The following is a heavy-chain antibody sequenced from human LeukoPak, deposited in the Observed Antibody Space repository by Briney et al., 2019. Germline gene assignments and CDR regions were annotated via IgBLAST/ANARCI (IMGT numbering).Heavy chain of an antibody. V-gene: IGHV4-34*01. CDR1: GGSFSGYY. CDR3: ARGTLYGSGRRYYGMDV. J-gene: IGHJ6*04. D-gene: IGHD3-10*01. Sequence: SETLSLTCAVYGGSFSGYYWSWIRQPPGKGLEWIGEINHSGGTNYNPSLKSRVTISVDTSKNQFSLKLSSVTAADTAVYYCARGTLYGSGRRYYGMDVWGKGTTVSVSS. CDR2: INHSGGT.